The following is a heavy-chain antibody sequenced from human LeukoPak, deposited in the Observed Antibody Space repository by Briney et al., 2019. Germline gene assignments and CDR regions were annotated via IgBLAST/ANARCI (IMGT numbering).Heavy chain of an antibody. CDR2: INHSGST. Sequence: SETLSLTCAVYGGSFSGYYWSWIRQPPGKGLEWIGEINHSGSTNYNPSLKSRVTISVDTSKNQSSLKLSSVTAADTAVYYCARGSSWSYYFDYWGQGTLVTVSS. CDR1: GGSFSGYY. D-gene: IGHD6-13*01. CDR3: ARGSSWSYYFDY. J-gene: IGHJ4*02. V-gene: IGHV4-34*01.